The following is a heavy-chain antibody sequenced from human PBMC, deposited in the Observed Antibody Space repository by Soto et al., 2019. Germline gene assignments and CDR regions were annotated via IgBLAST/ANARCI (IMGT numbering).Heavy chain of an antibody. CDR2: IRSKAYGGTT. J-gene: IGHJ4*02. Sequence: GGSLRLSCTAPGFTFGDYAMSWFRQAPGKGLEWVGFIRSKAYGGTTEYAASVKGRFTISRDDSKSIAYLQMNSLKTEDTAVYYCTRDSYDYIWGSYSLGGSGYWGQGTLVTVSS. V-gene: IGHV3-49*03. CDR3: TRDSYDYIWGSYSLGGSGY. D-gene: IGHD3-16*01. CDR1: GFTFGDYA.